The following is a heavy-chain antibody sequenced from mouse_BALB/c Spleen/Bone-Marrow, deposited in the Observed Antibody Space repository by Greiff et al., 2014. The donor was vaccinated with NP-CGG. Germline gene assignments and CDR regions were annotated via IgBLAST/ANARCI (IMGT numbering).Heavy chain of an antibody. Sequence: QVQLQQSGAEVVRPGTSVKVSCKASGYAFTTYLIEWIKQRPGQGLEWIGLINPGSVGTNYNEKFKGKATLTADNSSSTAYMQLSSLTSDDSAVYFCARVLGRPFWGQGTLVTVSA. CDR1: GYAFTTYL. J-gene: IGHJ3*01. CDR3: ARVLGRPF. V-gene: IGHV1-54*01. CDR2: INPGSVGT. D-gene: IGHD4-1*01.